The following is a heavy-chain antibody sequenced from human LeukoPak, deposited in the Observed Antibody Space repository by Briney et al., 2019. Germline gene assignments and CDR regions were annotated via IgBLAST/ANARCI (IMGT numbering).Heavy chain of an antibody. V-gene: IGHV4-30-4*07. CDR2: IYNSENT. CDR3: ARVPPSGWGHYYYYYYMDV. Sequence: PSETLSLTCAVSGASISSGGYSWSWIRQPPGKGLEWIGYIYNSENTHYNPSLKSRVTISVDTSKNQFSLKLSSVTAADTAVYYCARVPPSGWGHYYYYYYMDVWGKGTTVTVSS. J-gene: IGHJ6*03. D-gene: IGHD6-19*01. CDR1: GASISSGGYS.